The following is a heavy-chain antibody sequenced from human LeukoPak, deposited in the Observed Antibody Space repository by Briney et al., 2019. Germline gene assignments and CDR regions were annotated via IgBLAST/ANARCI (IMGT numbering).Heavy chain of an antibody. Sequence: SETLSLTCTVSGGSISSYYWSWIRQPPGKGLEWIGYIYYSGSTNYNPSLKSRVTISVDTSKNQFSLKLSSVTAADTAVYYCARETHWNGCDYWGQGTLVTVSS. CDR1: GGSISSYY. CDR3: ARETHWNGCDY. V-gene: IGHV4-59*01. CDR2: IYYSGST. J-gene: IGHJ4*02. D-gene: IGHD1-1*01.